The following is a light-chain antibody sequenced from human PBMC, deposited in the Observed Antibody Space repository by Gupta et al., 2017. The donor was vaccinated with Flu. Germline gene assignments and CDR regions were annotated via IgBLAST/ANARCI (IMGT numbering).Light chain of an antibody. Sequence: EIVMTQSPATLSVSLGERATLSCRASQSVGSNLAWYQHKPGQAPRLLIYGVSTSATGIPARFSGSGSGKEFTLTSISRQSEDCAVYYGQQDNNWITFGGGTKVEIK. CDR3: QQDNNWIT. J-gene: IGKJ4*01. CDR1: QSVGSN. CDR2: GVS. V-gene: IGKV3D-15*01.